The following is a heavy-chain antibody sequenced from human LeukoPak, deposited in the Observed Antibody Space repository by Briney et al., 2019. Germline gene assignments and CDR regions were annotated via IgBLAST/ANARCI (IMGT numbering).Heavy chain of an antibody. CDR2: IWHDGKNK. V-gene: IGHV3-33*01. J-gene: IGHJ4*02. D-gene: IGHD2-15*01. CDR1: GFTFRSYG. Sequence: GRSPRLSCAASGFTFRSYGMHWVRQAPGKGLEWVAVIWHDGKNKYYADSVKGRFTISRDNSKNTLYLQMDSLRAEDTAVYYCARDRGSNDPIDYWGQGTLVTVSS. CDR3: ARDRGSNDPIDY.